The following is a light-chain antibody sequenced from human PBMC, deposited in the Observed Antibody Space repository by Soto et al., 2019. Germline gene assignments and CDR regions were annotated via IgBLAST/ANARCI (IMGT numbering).Light chain of an antibody. V-gene: IGKV1-5*01. CDR3: QQYNSYS. Sequence: DIEMTQSPSTLSASVGDRGTIACRASQSISSWLAWYQQKPGKAPKLLIYHASNLRSGVRSRFSGSVSGAEFTLSISRLEPDDFANYYCQQYNSYSFGQGTKVDIK. CDR2: HAS. CDR1: QSISSW. J-gene: IGKJ1*01.